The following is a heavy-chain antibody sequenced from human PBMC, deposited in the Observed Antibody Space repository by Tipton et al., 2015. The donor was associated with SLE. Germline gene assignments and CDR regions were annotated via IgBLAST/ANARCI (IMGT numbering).Heavy chain of an antibody. CDR1: GYSFTGYY. D-gene: IGHD6-19*01. Sequence: QLVQSGAEVKRPGASVNVSCKASGYSFTGYYIHWVRQAPGQGLEWMGWISAYNGNTNYAQKLQGRVTMTTDASTSTTQMELRSLRSDDTAVYYCARGGSGWYEGVIDYWGQGTLVTVSS. CDR3: ARGGSGWYEGVIDY. J-gene: IGHJ4*02. V-gene: IGHV1-18*04. CDR2: ISAYNGNT.